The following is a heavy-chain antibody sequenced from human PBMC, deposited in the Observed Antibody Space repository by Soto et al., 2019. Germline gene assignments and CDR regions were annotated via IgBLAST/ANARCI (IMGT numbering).Heavy chain of an antibody. D-gene: IGHD2-15*01. J-gene: IGHJ6*02. CDR2: MRSKADSYAT. CDR3: TTARIAYDGMDV. CDR1: GFTFSGST. V-gene: IGHV3-73*01. Sequence: EVQLVESGGGLVPPGGSLKLSCAASGFTFSGSTMHWVRQASGKGQEWGGRMRSKADSYATAYGASVKGRCAISRDDSENTSYMQMTSLETEDTAVYYATTARIAYDGMDVWGQGTTVTVSS.